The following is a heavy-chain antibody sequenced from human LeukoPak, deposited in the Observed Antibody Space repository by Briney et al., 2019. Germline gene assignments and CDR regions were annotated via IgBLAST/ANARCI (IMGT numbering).Heavy chain of an antibody. CDR3: ARAAVAGHGYFDY. CDR1: GDSVSSNSAA. D-gene: IGHD6-19*01. Sequence: SQTLSLTCAISGDSVSSNSAACDWIRQSPSRGLEWLGRTYYRSQWYNDYAISVKSRITINPDTSKNQFSLQLNSVTPDDTAVYYCARAAVAGHGYFDYWGQGTLVTVSS. J-gene: IGHJ4*02. V-gene: IGHV6-1*01. CDR2: TYYRSQWYN.